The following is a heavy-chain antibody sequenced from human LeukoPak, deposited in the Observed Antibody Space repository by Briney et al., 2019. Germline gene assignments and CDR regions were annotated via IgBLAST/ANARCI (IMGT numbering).Heavy chain of an antibody. Sequence: GGSLRLFCAASGFTFSSYAMSWVRQAPGKGLEWVSAISGSGGSTYYADSVKGRFTISRDNSKNTLYLQMNSLRAEDTAVYYCASAAAQLDTFDYWGQGTLVTVSS. CDR2: ISGSGGST. D-gene: IGHD6-13*01. CDR3: ASAAAQLDTFDY. CDR1: GFTFSSYA. V-gene: IGHV3-23*01. J-gene: IGHJ4*02.